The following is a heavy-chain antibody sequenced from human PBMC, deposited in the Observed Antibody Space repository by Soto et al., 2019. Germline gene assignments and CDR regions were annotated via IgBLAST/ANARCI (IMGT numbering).Heavy chain of an antibody. V-gene: IGHV4-30-2*01. CDR3: ARSVGITFPEYYFDY. D-gene: IGHD3-22*01. J-gene: IGHJ4*02. Sequence: QLQLQESGSGLVKPSQTLSLTCAVSGGSISSGGYSWSWIRQPPGKGLEWIGYIYHSGSTYYNPSVKSRVPIXXDXSXNQFSLKLSSVTAADTAVYYCARSVGITFPEYYFDYWGQGTLVTVSS. CDR2: IYHSGST. CDR1: GGSISSGGYS.